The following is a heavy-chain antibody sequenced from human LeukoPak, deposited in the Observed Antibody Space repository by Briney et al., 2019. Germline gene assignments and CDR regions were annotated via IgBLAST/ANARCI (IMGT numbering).Heavy chain of an antibody. J-gene: IGHJ4*02. V-gene: IGHV1-2*02. D-gene: IGHD2-21*01. CDR3: ASYPRNIPTPPFDY. CDR1: GGTFSSYA. Sequence: ASVKVSCKASGGTFSSYAISWVRQAPGQGLEWMGWINPNNGDTKYAQRFLGRVTMTRDTSTATAYMELSSLRSDDTAVYFCASYPRNIPTPPFDYWGQGTLVTVSS. CDR2: INPNNGDT.